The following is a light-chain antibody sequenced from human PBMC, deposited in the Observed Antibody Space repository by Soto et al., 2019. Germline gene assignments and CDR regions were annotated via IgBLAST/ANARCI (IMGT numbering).Light chain of an antibody. CDR3: QQYGTSPIT. CDR2: GAS. CDR1: QSVSSN. Sequence: IVMTQSPATLSLSKGERATLSCRASQSVSSNLAWYQQKPGQAPRLLISGASIRASGIPDRFSGSGSGTDFTLTISRLEPADFAVYYCQQYGTSPITFGQGTRLEIK. J-gene: IGKJ5*01. V-gene: IGKV3-20*01.